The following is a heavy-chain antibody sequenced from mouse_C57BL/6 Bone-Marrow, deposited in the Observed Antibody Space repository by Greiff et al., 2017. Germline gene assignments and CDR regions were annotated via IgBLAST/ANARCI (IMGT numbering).Heavy chain of an antibody. D-gene: IGHD2-4*01. V-gene: IGHV6-6*01. Sequence: EVQLQQSGGGLVQPGGSMKLSCAASGFTFSDAWMDWVRQSPEKGLEWVAEIRNKANNHATYYAESVKGRFTISRDDSKSSVYLQMNSLRAEDTGIYYCTGGDYDGYFDVWGTGTTVTVSS. CDR3: TGGDYDGYFDV. J-gene: IGHJ1*03. CDR1: GFTFSDAW. CDR2: IRNKANNHAT.